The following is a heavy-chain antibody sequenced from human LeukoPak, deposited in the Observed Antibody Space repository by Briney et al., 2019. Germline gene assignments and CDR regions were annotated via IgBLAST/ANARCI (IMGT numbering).Heavy chain of an antibody. Sequence: GASVKVSCKASGGTFSSYAINWVRQAPGQGLEWMGGIIPIFGTANYAQKFQGRVTITADESTSTAYMELSSLRSEDTAVYYCARGIGDEYAFDIWGQGTMVTVSS. J-gene: IGHJ3*02. D-gene: IGHD3-10*01. CDR1: GGTFSSYA. V-gene: IGHV1-69*13. CDR2: IIPIFGTA. CDR3: ARGIGDEYAFDI.